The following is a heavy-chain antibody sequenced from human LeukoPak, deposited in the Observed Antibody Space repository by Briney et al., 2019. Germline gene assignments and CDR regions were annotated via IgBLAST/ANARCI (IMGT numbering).Heavy chain of an antibody. D-gene: IGHD3-10*01. CDR2: FYSGTI. J-gene: IGHJ6*03. Sequence: SETLSLTCTVSGASMKYYYWTWIRQAAGKGLEFIGRFYSGTINYNPSLKSRVTMSVDTSNNHFSLNLSSVTAADTAVYYCARSAGSYGSGSYDSYYYYYYYMDVWGKGTTVTISS. CDR1: GASMKYYY. V-gene: IGHV4-4*07. CDR3: ARSAGSYGSGSYDSYYYYYYYMDV.